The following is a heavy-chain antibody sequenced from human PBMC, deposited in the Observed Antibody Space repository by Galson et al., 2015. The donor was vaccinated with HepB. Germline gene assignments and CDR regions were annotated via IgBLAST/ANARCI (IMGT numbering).Heavy chain of an antibody. CDR3: ARDRVSSSAVFDY. CDR1: GFTFSSYG. CDR2: IWYDGSNK. D-gene: IGHD6-13*01. V-gene: IGHV3-33*08. J-gene: IGHJ4*02. Sequence: SLRLSCAASGFTFSSYGMHWVRQAPGKGLEWVAVIWYDGSNKYYADSVKGRFTISRDNSKNTLYLQMNSLRAEDTAVYYCARDRVSSSAVFDYWGQGTLVTVSS.